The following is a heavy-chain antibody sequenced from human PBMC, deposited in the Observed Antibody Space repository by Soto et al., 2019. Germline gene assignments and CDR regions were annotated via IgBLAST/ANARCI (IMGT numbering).Heavy chain of an antibody. CDR1: GFPFDHYA. CDR3: AKGHNYGGNSGRDY. CDR2: ISWNSRSI. V-gene: IGHV3-9*01. J-gene: IGHJ4*02. Sequence: PGGSLRLSCAASGFPFDHYAMHWVRQTPGMGLEWVSGISWNSRSIDYADSVKGRFTISRDNAKNSLYLQMNSLRSEDTALYYCAKGHNYGGNSGRDYWGQGTLVTVSS. D-gene: IGHD4-17*01.